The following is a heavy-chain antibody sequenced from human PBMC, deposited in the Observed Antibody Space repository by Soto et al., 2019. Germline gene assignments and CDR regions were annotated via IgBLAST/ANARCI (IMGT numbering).Heavy chain of an antibody. CDR1: GGSFSGYY. J-gene: IGHJ6*02. D-gene: IGHD3-3*01. Sequence: QVQLQQWGAGLLKPSETLSLTCAVYGGSFSGYYWSWIRQPPGKGLEWIGEINHSGSTNYNPSLKSRVTISVDTSKNQFSVKLSSVTAADTAVYYCARVGGDFWSGYYYYYYGMDVWGQGTTVTVSS. CDR3: ARVGGDFWSGYYYYYYGMDV. CDR2: INHSGST. V-gene: IGHV4-34*01.